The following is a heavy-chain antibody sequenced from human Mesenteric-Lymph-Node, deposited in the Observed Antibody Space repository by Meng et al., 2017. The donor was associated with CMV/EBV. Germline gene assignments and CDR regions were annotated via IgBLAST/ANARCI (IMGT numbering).Heavy chain of an antibody. V-gene: IGHV4-59*01. CDR1: GGSISSYY. Sequence: GSLRLSCTVSGGSISSYYWSWIRQPPGKGLEWIGYMFYRESAYYNPSLKRRVTISVDTSKNLCSLRLDSVTAADTAVYYCAGTLYPKAYLNLFDPWGPGTLVTVSS. D-gene: IGHD2-21*01. J-gene: IGHJ5*02. CDR2: MFYRESA. CDR3: AGTLYPKAYLNLFDP.